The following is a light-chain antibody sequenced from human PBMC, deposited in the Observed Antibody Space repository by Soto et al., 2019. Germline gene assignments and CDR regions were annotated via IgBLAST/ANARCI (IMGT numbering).Light chain of an antibody. CDR2: DAS. CDR3: QQFNSSFT. Sequence: AIQLTQSPSSLSASVGDRVTITCRASQGISSALAWYQQKPGKAPKLLIYDASSLESGVPSRFSGSGSGTDFTLTISSLQPEDFATYYCQQFNSSFTFGPGTKVYIK. J-gene: IGKJ3*01. CDR1: QGISSA. V-gene: IGKV1-13*02.